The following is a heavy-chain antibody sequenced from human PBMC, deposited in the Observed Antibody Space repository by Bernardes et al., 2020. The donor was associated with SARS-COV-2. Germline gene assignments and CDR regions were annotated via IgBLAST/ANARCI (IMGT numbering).Heavy chain of an antibody. Sequence: GGSLRLSCAASGFTFTTYNMNWVRQAPGKGLEWVSHISSSSSSVYYADAVKGRFTVSRDNAKNSLYLQMDSLSAEDTAVYYCAVDRQYYDSSGYWGGSYFDHWGQGTLVTVSS. J-gene: IGHJ4*02. CDR1: GFTFTTYN. D-gene: IGHD3-22*01. V-gene: IGHV3-48*01. CDR2: ISSSSSSV. CDR3: AVDRQYYDSSGYWGGSYFDH.